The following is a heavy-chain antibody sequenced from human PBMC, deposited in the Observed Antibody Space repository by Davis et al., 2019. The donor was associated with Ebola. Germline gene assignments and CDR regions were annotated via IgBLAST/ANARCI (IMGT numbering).Heavy chain of an antibody. V-gene: IGHV3-23*01. CDR2: INDIGGNP. D-gene: IGHD3-16*01. CDR1: GFTFSNYA. CDR3: AREMRGLGALDL. Sequence: PGGSLRLSCEVSGFTFSNYAMSWVRQAPGKGLQWVSGINDIGGNPQHADSVKGRFTISRDNYKNMLFLQMNSLRVEDTAVYYCAREMRGLGALDLWGQGTMVTVSS. J-gene: IGHJ3*01.